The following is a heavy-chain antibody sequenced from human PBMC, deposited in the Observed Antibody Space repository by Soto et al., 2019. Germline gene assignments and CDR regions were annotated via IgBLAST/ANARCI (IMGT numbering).Heavy chain of an antibody. CDR2: IDPSDSYT. J-gene: IGHJ6*02. D-gene: IGHD6-6*01. V-gene: IGHV5-10-1*01. Sequence: GESLKISCKGSGYSFTSYWISWVRQMPGKGLEWMGRIDPSDSYTNYSPSFQGHVTISADKSISTAYLQWSSLKASDTAMYYCARHGAARSYYYYGMDVWGRGTTVTVSS. CDR3: ARHGAARSYYYYGMDV. CDR1: GYSFTSYW.